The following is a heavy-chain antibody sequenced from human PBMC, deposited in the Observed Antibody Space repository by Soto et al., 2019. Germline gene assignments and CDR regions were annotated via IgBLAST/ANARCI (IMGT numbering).Heavy chain of an antibody. CDR1: GQSFSGHS. J-gene: IGHJ4*02. V-gene: IGHV4-34*01. Sequence: QVQLQQWGAGLVKPSETLSLSCAVYGQSFSGHSWAWIRQPPGKGLEWIGEISKSGSTYYNPSLKSRVTISTDTSKIQFSLKLNSVTAADTAAYFCARGSGIVALPGELEDVNYDFWGQGTLVNVSS. D-gene: IGHD1-1*01. CDR2: ISKSGST. CDR3: ARGSGIVALPGELEDVNYDF.